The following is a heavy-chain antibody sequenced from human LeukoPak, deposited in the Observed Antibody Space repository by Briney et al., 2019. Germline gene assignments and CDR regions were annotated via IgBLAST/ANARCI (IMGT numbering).Heavy chain of an antibody. CDR2: ISGSGSTI. CDR1: GFTCSSYE. J-gene: IGHJ4*02. CDR3: ARVRYCSSTSCPNYFDY. V-gene: IGHV3-48*03. Sequence: PGGSLRLSCAASGFTCSSYEMNWVRQAPGKGLEWLSYISGSGSTIYYADSVKGRFTISRDNAKNSLYLQMNSLRAEDTAVYSCARVRYCSSTSCPNYFDYRGQGTLVTVSS. D-gene: IGHD2-2*01.